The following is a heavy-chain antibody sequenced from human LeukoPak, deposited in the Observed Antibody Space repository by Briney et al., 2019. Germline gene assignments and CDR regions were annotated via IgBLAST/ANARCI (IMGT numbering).Heavy chain of an antibody. Sequence: GGSLRLSCAASGFTFNSYAMTWVRQAPGKGVEFVSSIRGSGGTTYYADSVKGRFTISRDNSKSTVHLQMNSLRAEDTAVYHCAKFCGDCTHGLCYCLDCWGQGTLVTVSS. J-gene: IGHJ4*02. CDR3: AKFCGDCTHGLCYCLDC. CDR2: IRGSGGTT. CDR1: GFTFNSYA. D-gene: IGHD2-8*01. V-gene: IGHV3-23*01.